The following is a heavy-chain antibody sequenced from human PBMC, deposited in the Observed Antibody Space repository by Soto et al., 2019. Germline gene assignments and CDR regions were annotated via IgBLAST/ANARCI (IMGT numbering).Heavy chain of an antibody. Sequence: QVQLVQSGAEVKKPGSSVKVSCKASGGTFSRYSITGVRQAPGHGLEWIGRIIPIFGIASYAQKFQGRVTITADESTGTAYMELSSLRSDDTAVYYCAREDRDRETGLVPAAIDGMDVWGQGTTVTVSS. CDR2: IIPIFGIA. J-gene: IGHJ6*02. V-gene: IGHV1-69*08. CDR3: AREDRDRETGLVPAAIDGMDV. D-gene: IGHD2-2*01. CDR1: GGTFSRYS.